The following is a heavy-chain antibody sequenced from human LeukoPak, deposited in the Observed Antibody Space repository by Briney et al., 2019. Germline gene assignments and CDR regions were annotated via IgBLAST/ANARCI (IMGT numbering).Heavy chain of an antibody. CDR2: IYYSGTT. J-gene: IGHJ4*02. D-gene: IGHD6-13*01. CDR1: GGSISNYY. Sequence: PSETLSLTCTVSGGSISNYYWSWIRQPPGKGLEWIGYIYYSGTTNYNPSLKSRVTISVDTSKNQFSLKLNSVTAADTAVCYCARGVYIAAAQYGYWGRGTLVTVSS. V-gene: IGHV4-59*01. CDR3: ARGVYIAAAQYGY.